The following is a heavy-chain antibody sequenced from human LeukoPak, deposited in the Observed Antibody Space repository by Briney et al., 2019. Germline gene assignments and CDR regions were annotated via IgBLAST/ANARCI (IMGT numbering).Heavy chain of an antibody. D-gene: IGHD5-18*01. Sequence: SETLSLTCAVSGYSISSGYYWGWIRQPPGKGLEWIGYIYYSGSTNYNPSLKSRVTISVDTSKNQFSLKLSSVTAADTAVYYCARVADTAMVPPADWFDPWGQGTLVTVSS. CDR3: ARVADTAMVPPADWFDP. CDR1: GYSISSGYY. J-gene: IGHJ5*02. V-gene: IGHV4-38-2*01. CDR2: IYYSGST.